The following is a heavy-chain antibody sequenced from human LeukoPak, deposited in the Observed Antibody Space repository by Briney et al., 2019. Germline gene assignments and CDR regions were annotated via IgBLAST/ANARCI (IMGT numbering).Heavy chain of an antibody. D-gene: IGHD3-22*01. V-gene: IGHV4-39*01. Sequence: SETLSLTCSVSGGSISSSTYYWGWIRQPPGKGLEWIGGIYSSGSTYYNPSLKSRVTISVDTSKNQFSLKLSSVTAADTAVYYCARIVVADFDYWGQGTLVTVSS. J-gene: IGHJ4*02. CDR3: ARIVVADFDY. CDR2: IYSSGST. CDR1: GGSISSSTYY.